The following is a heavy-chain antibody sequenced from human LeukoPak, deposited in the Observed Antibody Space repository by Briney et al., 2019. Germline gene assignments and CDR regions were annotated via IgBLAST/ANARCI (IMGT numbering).Heavy chain of an antibody. V-gene: IGHV4-30-4*08. Sequence: PSQTLSLTCTVSGGSISSGDYYWSWIRQPPGKGLEWIGYIYYSGSTYYNPSLKSRVTISVDTSKNQFSLKLSSVTAAGTAVYYCARAEKLLWFGELFGAFDIWGQGTMVTVSS. CDR1: GGSISSGDYY. CDR2: IYYSGST. CDR3: ARAEKLLWFGELFGAFDI. J-gene: IGHJ3*02. D-gene: IGHD3-10*01.